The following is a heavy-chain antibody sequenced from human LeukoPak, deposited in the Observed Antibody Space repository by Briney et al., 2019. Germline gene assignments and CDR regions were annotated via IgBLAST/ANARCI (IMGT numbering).Heavy chain of an antibody. J-gene: IGHJ5*02. CDR2: ISSSGSTI. D-gene: IGHD3-10*01. Sequence: GGSLRLSCAASGFTFSDYYMSWIRQAPGKGLEWVSYISSSGSTIYYADSVKGRFTISRDNAKNSLYLQMNSLRVEDTAVYYCARVGSSWFGEWAPVDPWGQGTLVTVSS. CDR3: ARVGSSWFGEWAPVDP. CDR1: GFTFSDYY. V-gene: IGHV3-11*04.